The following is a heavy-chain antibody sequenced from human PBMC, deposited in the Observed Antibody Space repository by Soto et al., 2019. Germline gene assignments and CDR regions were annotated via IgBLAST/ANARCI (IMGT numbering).Heavy chain of an antibody. CDR1: GGSISSSSYY. J-gene: IGHJ4*02. V-gene: IGHV4-39*01. CDR2: IYYSGST. D-gene: IGHD6-13*01. Sequence: QLQLQESGPGLVKPSETLSLTCTVSGGSISSSSYYWGWIRQPPGKGLEWIGSIYYSGSTYYNPSLKSRVTISVDTPKNQFSLKLSSVTAADTAVYYGARRGSSSWYGYWGQGTLVTVSS. CDR3: ARRGSSSWYGY.